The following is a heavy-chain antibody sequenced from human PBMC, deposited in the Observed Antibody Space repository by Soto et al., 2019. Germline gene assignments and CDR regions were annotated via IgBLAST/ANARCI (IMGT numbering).Heavy chain of an antibody. J-gene: IGHJ5*02. CDR2: ISGSGGST. CDR3: ANDFQLWLDTWFDP. D-gene: IGHD5-18*01. Sequence: EVQLLESGGGLVQPGGSLRLSCAASGFTFSSYAMSWVRQAPGKGLEWVSAISGSGGSTYYADSVKGRFTISRDNSKNTLCLQMHSLRDEDTVVYYCANDFQLWLDTWFDPWGQGTLVTVSS. V-gene: IGHV3-23*01. CDR1: GFTFSSYA.